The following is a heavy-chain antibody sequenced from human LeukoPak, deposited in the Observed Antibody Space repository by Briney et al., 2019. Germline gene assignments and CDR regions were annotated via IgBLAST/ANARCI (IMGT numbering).Heavy chain of an antibody. J-gene: IGHJ4*02. Sequence: SETLSLTCTVSGGSISSSSYYWGWIRQPPGKGLEWIGSIYYSGSTYYNPSLKSRVTISVDTSKNQFSLKLSSVTAADTAVYYCARDDYGSGSYYSDYWGQGTLVTVSS. CDR1: GGSISSSSYY. V-gene: IGHV4-39*07. CDR3: ARDDYGSGSYYSDY. CDR2: IYYSGST. D-gene: IGHD3-10*01.